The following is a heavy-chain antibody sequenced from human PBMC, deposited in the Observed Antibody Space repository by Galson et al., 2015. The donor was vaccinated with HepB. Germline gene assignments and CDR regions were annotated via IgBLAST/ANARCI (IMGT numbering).Heavy chain of an antibody. CDR1: GFTLSSYA. CDR3: ARGGVPGSYLSFFDY. J-gene: IGHJ4*02. Sequence: SLRLSCAASGFTLSSYAMHWVRQAPGKGLEYVSAISSNGGSTYYANSVKGRFTISRDNSKNTLYLQMGSLRAEDMAVYYCARGGVPGSYLSFFDYWGQGTLVTVSS. CDR2: ISSNGGST. D-gene: IGHD1-26*01. V-gene: IGHV3-64*01.